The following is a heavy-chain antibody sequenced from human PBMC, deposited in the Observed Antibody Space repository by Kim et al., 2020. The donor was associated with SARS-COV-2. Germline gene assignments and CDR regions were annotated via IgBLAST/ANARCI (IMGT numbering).Heavy chain of an antibody. CDR3: ASTELRVFDI. CDR2: TA. V-gene: IGHV1-69*01. J-gene: IGHJ3*02. D-gene: IGHD1-7*01. Sequence: TANYAQKFQGRVTITADESTSTAYMELSSLRSEDTAVYYCASTELRVFDIWGQGTMVTVSS.